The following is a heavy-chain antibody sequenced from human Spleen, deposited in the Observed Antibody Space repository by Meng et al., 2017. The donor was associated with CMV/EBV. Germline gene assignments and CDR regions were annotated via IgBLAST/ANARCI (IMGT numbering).Heavy chain of an antibody. V-gene: IGHV1-18*01. D-gene: IGHD2-15*01. CDR2: ISPYNGNT. CDR3: ATDQVLPPTLAATYEH. CDR1: GYGVTAYG. J-gene: IGHJ1*01. Sequence: SGYGVTAYGSSWMRQGPGQGLEWMAWISPYNGNTNYAKKFQGRGTVTTDTSTSTAYMEVRSLRSDDTAVYYCATDQVLPPTLAATYEHWGQGTLVTVSS.